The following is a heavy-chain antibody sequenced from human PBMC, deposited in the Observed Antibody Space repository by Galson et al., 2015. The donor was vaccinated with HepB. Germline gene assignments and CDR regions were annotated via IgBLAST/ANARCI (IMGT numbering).Heavy chain of an antibody. V-gene: IGHV1-18*01. D-gene: IGHD5-24*01. J-gene: IGHJ4*02. CDR2: ISAYNGDA. CDR3: ARGGMATLGGPTFAF. CDR1: GSPFTPYS. Sequence: SCTASGSPFTPYSIHWVRQAPGQGLEWMGWISAYNGDANYAQQLPGRVTMTTETSTHTASMELRSLSSDDTAMSSCARGGMATLGGPTFAFWGQGTLVTVSS.